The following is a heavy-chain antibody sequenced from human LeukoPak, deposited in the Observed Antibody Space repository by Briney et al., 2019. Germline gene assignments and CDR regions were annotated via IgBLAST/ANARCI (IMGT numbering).Heavy chain of an antibody. CDR3: ARDLNYNLDF. V-gene: IGHV3-74*01. J-gene: IGHJ4*02. CDR1: GFTFSHSY. Sequence: GGSLRLSCAASGFTFSHSYMHWARQAPGKGLVWVSRIDNDGGTSYADSVKGRFTITRDNAKNTLYLQMNSLRAKDTALYYCARDLNYNLDFWGQGTLVTVSS. D-gene: IGHD5-24*01. CDR2: IDNDGGT.